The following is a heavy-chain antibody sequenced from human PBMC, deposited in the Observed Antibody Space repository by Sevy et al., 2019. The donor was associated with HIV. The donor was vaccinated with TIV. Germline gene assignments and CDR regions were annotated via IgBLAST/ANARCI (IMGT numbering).Heavy chain of an antibody. CDR2: VKGETDGWRI. Sequence: GGSLRLSCAASGFTFTYAWMSWVRQAPGKGLEWVGRVKGETDGWRIDYAAPVKGRFTISRDDSKNTLYLQMNSLKPEDTAVYYCSTATGSRADFSDNWGQGTLVTVSS. D-gene: IGHD6-25*01. V-gene: IGHV3-15*01. CDR3: STATGSRADFSDN. CDR1: GFTFTYAW. J-gene: IGHJ4*02.